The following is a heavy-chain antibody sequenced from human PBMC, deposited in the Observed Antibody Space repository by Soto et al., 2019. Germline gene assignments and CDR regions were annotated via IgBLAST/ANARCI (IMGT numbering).Heavy chain of an antibody. CDR2: IIPIFGTA. V-gene: IGHV1-69*13. J-gene: IGHJ6*02. CDR1: GGTFSSYA. Sequence: SVKVSCKASGGTFSSYAISWVRQAPGQGLEWMGGIIPIFGTANYAQKFQGRVTVTADESTSTAYMELSSLRSEDTAVYYCARALHYYDSSGYLDVWGQGTTVTVSS. CDR3: ARALHYYDSSGYLDV. D-gene: IGHD3-22*01.